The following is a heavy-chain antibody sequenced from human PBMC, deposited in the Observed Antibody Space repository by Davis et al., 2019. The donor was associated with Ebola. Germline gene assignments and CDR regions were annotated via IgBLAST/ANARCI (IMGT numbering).Heavy chain of an antibody. D-gene: IGHD6-6*01. V-gene: IGHV3-48*04. CDR2: ISSSSSTI. CDR3: ARDGSNSYFDY. CDR1: RFTFSSYS. J-gene: IGHJ4*02. Sequence: GESLKISCAASRFTFSSYSMNWVRQAPGKGLEWVSYISSSSSTIYYADSVKGRFTISRDNAKNSLYLQMNSLRAEDTAVYYCARDGSNSYFDYWGQGNLVTVSS.